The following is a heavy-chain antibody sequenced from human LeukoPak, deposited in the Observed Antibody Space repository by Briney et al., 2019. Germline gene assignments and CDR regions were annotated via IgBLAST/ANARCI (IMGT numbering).Heavy chain of an antibody. CDR1: GFTFSSYW. D-gene: IGHD2-2*01. Sequence: PGGSLRLSCAASGFTFSSYWMSWVRQAPGKGLEWVANIKQDGSEKYYVDSVKGRFTISRDNAKNSLYLQINSLRAEDTAVYHCATGRSCTTCYLPDYWGQGTLVTVSS. J-gene: IGHJ4*02. CDR2: IKQDGSEK. CDR3: ATGRSCTTCYLPDY. V-gene: IGHV3-7*01.